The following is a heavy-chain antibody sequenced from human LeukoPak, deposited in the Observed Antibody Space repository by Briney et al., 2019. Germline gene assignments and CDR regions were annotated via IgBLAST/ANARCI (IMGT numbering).Heavy chain of an antibody. V-gene: IGHV3-30*18. Sequence: GRSLRLSCAASGFTFSSYGMHWVRQAPGKGPEWVAVISYDGSNKYYADSVKGRFTISRDNSKNTLYLQMNSLRAEDTAVYYCAKDRGYCSSTSCHDPGYGMDVWGKGTTVTVSS. D-gene: IGHD2-2*01. CDR2: ISYDGSNK. CDR1: GFTFSSYG. J-gene: IGHJ6*04. CDR3: AKDRGYCSSTSCHDPGYGMDV.